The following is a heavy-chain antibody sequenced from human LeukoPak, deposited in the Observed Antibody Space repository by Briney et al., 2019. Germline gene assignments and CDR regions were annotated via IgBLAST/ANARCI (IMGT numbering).Heavy chain of an antibody. CDR3: ARAVSSSWEFDY. CDR2: IGTAGDT. Sequence: GGSLRLSCAASGFNFSIYDMHWVRQATGKGLEWVSAIGTAGDTYYPGSVKGRFTISRENAKNSLYLQMNSLRAGDTAVYYCARAVSSSWEFDYWGQGTLVTVSS. V-gene: IGHV3-13*01. D-gene: IGHD6-13*01. CDR1: GFNFSIYD. J-gene: IGHJ4*02.